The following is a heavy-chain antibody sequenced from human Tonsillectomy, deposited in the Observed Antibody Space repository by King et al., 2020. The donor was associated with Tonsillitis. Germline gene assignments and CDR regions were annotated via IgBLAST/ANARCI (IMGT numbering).Heavy chain of an antibody. Sequence: VQLVESGGGLVQPGGSLRLSCAASGFTFSSYSMNWVRQAPGKGLEWISYISSGSSNIIYYADSVKGRFTIYRDNAKNSLHLQMNSLSDDDTAVYYCARDSLSGGSCWDLWGQGTLVTVSS. CDR2: ISSGSSNII. J-gene: IGHJ5*02. V-gene: IGHV3-48*02. CDR1: GFTFSSYS. D-gene: IGHD2-15*01. CDR3: ARDSLSGGSCWDL.